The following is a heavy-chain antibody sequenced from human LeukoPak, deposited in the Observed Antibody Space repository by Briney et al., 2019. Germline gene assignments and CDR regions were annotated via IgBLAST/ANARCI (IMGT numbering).Heavy chain of an antibody. CDR1: GGSIIVAACS. J-gene: IGHJ3*02. D-gene: IGHD4-23*01. CDR3: ARGYGDNSGAFDI. Sequence: SETLSLTCAVSGGSIIVAACSWSWIRQPPGKGLEWIGYIYHTGRTSYNPSLKSRVTISVDRSKNQFSLKLNSVTAADTAVYYCARGYGDNSGAFDIWGQGTMVTVSS. CDR2: IYHTGRT. V-gene: IGHV4-30-2*01.